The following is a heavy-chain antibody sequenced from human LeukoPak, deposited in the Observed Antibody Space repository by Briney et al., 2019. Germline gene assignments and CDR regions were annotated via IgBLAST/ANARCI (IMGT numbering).Heavy chain of an antibody. V-gene: IGHV4-61*01. D-gene: IGHD6-19*01. J-gene: IGHJ4*02. CDR2: IYDSGIT. CDR3: ARLYSSGWRYFDY. Sequence: SETLSLTCTVSGGAVSSGSYYWSWIRQPPGKGLEWIGYIYDSGITNYNPSLKSRVTISVDTSKTQFSLKLSSVTAADTAVYYCARLYSSGWRYFDYWGQGTLVTVSS. CDR1: GGAVSSGSYY.